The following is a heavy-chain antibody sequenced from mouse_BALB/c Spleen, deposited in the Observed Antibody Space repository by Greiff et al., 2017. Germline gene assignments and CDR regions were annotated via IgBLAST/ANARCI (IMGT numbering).Heavy chain of an antibody. CDR2: IDPENGDT. D-gene: IGHD3-1*01. CDR1: GFNIKDYY. J-gene: IGHJ4*01. Sequence: VQLQQSGAELVRSGASVKLSCTASGFNIKDYYMHWVKQRPEQGLEWIGWIDPENGDTEYAPKFQGKATMTADTSSNTAYLQLSSLTSEDTAVYYCLRSGYYAMDYWGQGTSVTVSS. V-gene: IGHV14-4*02. CDR3: LRSGYYAMDY.